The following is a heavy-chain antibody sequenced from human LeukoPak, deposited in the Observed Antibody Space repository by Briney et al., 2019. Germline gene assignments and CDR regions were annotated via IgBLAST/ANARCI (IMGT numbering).Heavy chain of an antibody. Sequence: AGSLRLSCAASGFTFSSYWMSWVRQAPGKGLEWVANIKQDGSEKYYVDSVKGRFTISRDNAKNSLYLQMNSLGAEDTAVYYCASSHSSSWYPYYYYYYGMDVGGQGTTVTVSS. V-gene: IGHV3-7*01. CDR2: IKQDGSEK. CDR1: GFTFSSYW. CDR3: ASSHSSSWYPYYYYYYGMDV. D-gene: IGHD6-13*01. J-gene: IGHJ6*02.